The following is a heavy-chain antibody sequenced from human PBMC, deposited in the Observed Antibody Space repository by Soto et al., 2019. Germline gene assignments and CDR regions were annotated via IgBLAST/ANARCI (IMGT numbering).Heavy chain of an antibody. V-gene: IGHV3-30*18. CDR1: GFPFSSYG. J-gene: IGHJ4*02. Sequence: GGSLRLSCAASGFPFSSYGMHWVRQAPGRGLEWVAVISYDGSNKYYADSVKGRFTISRDNSKNTLYLQMNSLRAEDTAVYYCAKAQANSGYDYYFDYWGQGTLVTVSS. CDR3: AKAQANSGYDYYFDY. CDR2: ISYDGSNK. D-gene: IGHD5-12*01.